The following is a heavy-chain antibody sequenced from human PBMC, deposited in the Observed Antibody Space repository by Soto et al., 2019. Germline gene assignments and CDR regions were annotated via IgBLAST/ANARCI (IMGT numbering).Heavy chain of an antibody. D-gene: IGHD2-8*01. CDR1: GGSISRYY. V-gene: IGHV4-59*01. J-gene: IGHJ5*02. Sequence: QVQLQESGPGLVKASETLSLTCSVSGGSISRYYWSWIRQPPGKGLEWIGYAYYSGDTGYNPSLKSRVTMAVDTSKNQGSLKLSSVTAADTAVYYCARDRSTYGGGGTGEVKENWFDPWGQGALVTVSS. CDR2: AYYSGDT. CDR3: ARDRSTYGGGGTGEVKENWFDP.